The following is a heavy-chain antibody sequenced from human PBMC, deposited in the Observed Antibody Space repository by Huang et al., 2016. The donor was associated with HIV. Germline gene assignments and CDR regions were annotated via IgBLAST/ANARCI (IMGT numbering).Heavy chain of an antibody. CDR2: VYQSGST. D-gene: IGHD6-13*01. V-gene: IGHV4-39*01. CDR1: GDFISSTNYY. J-gene: IGHJ4*02. Sequence: QLQLQELGPGQVKPSETLSLTCTVSGDFISSTNYYWGWIRQSPGKGLGWVGSVYQSGSTNYNPSLKSRVTLSVDTSRNQFSLRLNSVTAADTAVYYCASQHIGAAATWFWGRGTQVAVSS. CDR3: ASQHIGAAATWF.